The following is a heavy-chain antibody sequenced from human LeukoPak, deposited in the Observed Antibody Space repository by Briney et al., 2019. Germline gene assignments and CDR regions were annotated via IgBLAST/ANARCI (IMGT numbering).Heavy chain of an antibody. CDR2: IHYTGST. Sequence: PSETLSLTCTVSGGSISSHFWSWILQPPGKGLEWIGYIHYTGSTNYNPSLKSRVTMSVDTSKNQFSLKLSSVTAADTAVYYCARDGYSGSSLFDYWGQGTLVTVSS. CDR1: GGSISSHF. D-gene: IGHD1-26*01. J-gene: IGHJ4*02. CDR3: ARDGYSGSSLFDY. V-gene: IGHV4-59*11.